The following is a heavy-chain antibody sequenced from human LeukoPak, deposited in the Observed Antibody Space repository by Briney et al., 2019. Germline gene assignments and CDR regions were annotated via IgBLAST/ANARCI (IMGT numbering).Heavy chain of an antibody. CDR1: GFTFSNYG. J-gene: IGHJ4*02. V-gene: IGHV3-30*02. CDR3: ARDETCSVDY. CDR2: IHNYETTE. D-gene: IGHD2-15*01. Sequence: GGSLRLSCAASGFTFSNYGMHWVRQTPGKGLEWVTFIHNYETTEYYADSVKGRFTISRDNSKNTLYLQMNILGTEDTAVYFCARDETCSVDYWGQGTLVSVSS.